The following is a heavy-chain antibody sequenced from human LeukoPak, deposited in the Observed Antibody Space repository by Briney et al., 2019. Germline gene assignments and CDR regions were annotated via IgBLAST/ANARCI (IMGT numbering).Heavy chain of an antibody. CDR1: GFTFSSYA. V-gene: IGHV3-23*01. Sequence: GGSLRLSCAASGFTFSSYAMSWVRQAPGKGLEWVSAISGSGGSTYYAGSVKGRFTISRDNSKNTLYLQMNSLRAEDTAVYYCAKVINYDSSGSDYWGQGTLVTVSS. CDR2: ISGSGGST. CDR3: AKVINYDSSGSDY. D-gene: IGHD3-22*01. J-gene: IGHJ4*02.